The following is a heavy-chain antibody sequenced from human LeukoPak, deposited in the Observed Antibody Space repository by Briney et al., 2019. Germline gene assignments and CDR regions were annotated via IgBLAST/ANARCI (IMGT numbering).Heavy chain of an antibody. D-gene: IGHD1-26*01. CDR2: ISGSGGST. J-gene: IGHJ6*02. V-gene: IGHV3-23*01. CDR3: AKDKGGATIYYYYGMDV. CDR1: GFTFSSYA. Sequence: GGSLRLSCAASGFTFSSYAMSWVRQAPGKGLEWVSAISGSGGSTYYADSVKGLFTISRDNSKNTLYLQMNSLRAEDTAVYYCAKDKGGATIYYYYGMDVWGQGTTVTVSS.